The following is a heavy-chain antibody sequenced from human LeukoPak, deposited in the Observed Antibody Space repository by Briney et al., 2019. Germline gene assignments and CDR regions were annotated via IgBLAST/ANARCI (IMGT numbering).Heavy chain of an antibody. V-gene: IGHV3-23*01. D-gene: IGHD3-22*01. CDR3: ARGDNSAFDI. CDR1: GFTFSSYA. Sequence: GGSLRLSCATSGFTFSSYAMSWVRQAPGKGLEWVSGIGASGGSTYYADSVKGRFTISRDNSKNTLYLQMNSLRAEDTAVYYCARGDNSAFDIWGQGTMVTVSS. CDR2: IGASGGST. J-gene: IGHJ3*02.